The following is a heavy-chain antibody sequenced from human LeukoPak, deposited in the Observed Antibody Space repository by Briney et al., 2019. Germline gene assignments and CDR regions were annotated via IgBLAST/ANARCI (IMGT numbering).Heavy chain of an antibody. Sequence: SETLSLTCTVSGGSISSYYWSWIRQPPGKGLEWIGYIYYSGSTNYNPSLKSRVTISVDTSKNQFSLKLSSVTAADTAVYYCARTTGPAGWFDPWGQGTLVTVSS. J-gene: IGHJ5*02. D-gene: IGHD1-14*01. CDR2: IYYSGST. V-gene: IGHV4-59*01. CDR1: GGSISSYY. CDR3: ARTTGPAGWFDP.